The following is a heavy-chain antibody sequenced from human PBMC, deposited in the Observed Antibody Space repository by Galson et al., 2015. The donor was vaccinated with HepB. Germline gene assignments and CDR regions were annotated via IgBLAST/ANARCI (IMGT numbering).Heavy chain of an antibody. Sequence: SLRLSCAASGFTFSSYAMSWVRQAPGKGLEWVSAISGSGGSTYYADSVKGRFTISRDNSKNTLYLQMNSLRAEDTAVYYCATAQRPSSSWYGADYWGQGTLVTVSS. D-gene: IGHD6-13*01. CDR1: GFTFSSYA. CDR2: ISGSGGST. V-gene: IGHV3-23*01. CDR3: ATAQRPSSSWYGADY. J-gene: IGHJ4*02.